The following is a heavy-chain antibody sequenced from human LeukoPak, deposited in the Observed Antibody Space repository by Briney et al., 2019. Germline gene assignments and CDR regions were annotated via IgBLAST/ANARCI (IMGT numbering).Heavy chain of an antibody. V-gene: IGHV4-39*01. J-gene: IGHJ4*02. CDR1: GGSISSSSYY. CDR2: IYYSGST. Sequence: SETLSLTCTVSGGSISSSSYYWGWIRQPPGKGLEWIGSIYYSGSTYYNPSLKSRVTISVDTSKNQFSLKPSSVTAADTAVYYCARVFKGYWGQGTLVTVSS. CDR3: ARVFKGY.